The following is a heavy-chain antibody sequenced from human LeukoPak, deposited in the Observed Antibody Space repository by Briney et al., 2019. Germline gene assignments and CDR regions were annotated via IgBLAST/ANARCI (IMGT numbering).Heavy chain of an antibody. CDR1: GFTFSSYG. Sequence: PGGSLRLSCAASGFTFSSYGMHWVRQAPGKGLEWVAVIWYDGSNKYYADSVKGRFTISRDNSKNTLYLQMNSLRAEDTAVYYCVNFHLAAAGKGYYYYGMDVWGQGTTVTVSS. CDR2: IWYDGSNK. V-gene: IGHV3-33*06. D-gene: IGHD6-13*01. J-gene: IGHJ6*02. CDR3: VNFHLAAAGKGYYYYGMDV.